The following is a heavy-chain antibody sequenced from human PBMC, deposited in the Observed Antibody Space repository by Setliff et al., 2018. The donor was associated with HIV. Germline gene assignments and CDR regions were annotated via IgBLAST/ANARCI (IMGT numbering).Heavy chain of an antibody. CDR1: GITVSGIY. CDR2: INGGTTT. J-gene: IGHJ6*02. V-gene: IGHV3-66*02. D-gene: IGHD3-22*01. Sequence: GGSLRLSCVASGITVSGIYMTWVRQAPGKGLEWVSVINGGTTTYYADSVKGRFTISRDNSKNTLYLQMNSLRVEDTAMYYCARSFPYYYESGGLYAMDVWGLGTTVTVSS. CDR3: ARSFPYYYESGGLYAMDV.